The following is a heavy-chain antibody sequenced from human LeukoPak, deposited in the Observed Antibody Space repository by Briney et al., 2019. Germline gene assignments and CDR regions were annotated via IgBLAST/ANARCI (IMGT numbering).Heavy chain of an antibody. Sequence: PGESLKISCKGSGYSFTSYWIGWVRQMPGKGLEWMGIIYPGDSDTRYSPSFQGQVTISADKSISTAYLQWSSLKASDTAMYYCARHRGVTPTPTYYYYYGMDVWGQGTTVTVSS. J-gene: IGHJ6*02. CDR3: ARHRGVTPTPTYYYYYGMDV. CDR2: IYPGDSDT. CDR1: GYSFTSYW. D-gene: IGHD4-23*01. V-gene: IGHV5-51*01.